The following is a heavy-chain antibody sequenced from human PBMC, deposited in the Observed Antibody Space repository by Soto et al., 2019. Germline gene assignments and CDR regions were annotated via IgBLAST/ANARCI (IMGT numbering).Heavy chain of an antibody. CDR2: INPNSGGT. CDR3: ARVKWELLREYYFDY. J-gene: IGHJ4*02. CDR1: GYSFTGYS. V-gene: IGHV1-2*04. Sequence: ASVKVSCKASGYSFTGYSMHWVRQAPGQGLEWMGWINPNSGGTNYAQKFQGWVTMTRDTSISTAYMELSRLRSDDTAVYYCARVKWELLREYYFDYWGQGTLVTVSS. D-gene: IGHD1-26*01.